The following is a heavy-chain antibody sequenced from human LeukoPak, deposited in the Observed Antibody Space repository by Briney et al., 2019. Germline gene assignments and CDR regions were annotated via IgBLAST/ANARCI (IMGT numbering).Heavy chain of an antibody. Sequence: GGSLRLSCAASAFSFSNYNMNWVRQAPGKGLEWVSAISGSGGRTYYADSVKGRFTISRDNSKNTLYLQMNSLRAEDTAVYYCAKAMIRADYWGQGTLVTVSS. J-gene: IGHJ4*02. D-gene: IGHD3-22*01. CDR1: AFSFSNYN. CDR2: ISGSGGRT. V-gene: IGHV3-23*01. CDR3: AKAMIRADY.